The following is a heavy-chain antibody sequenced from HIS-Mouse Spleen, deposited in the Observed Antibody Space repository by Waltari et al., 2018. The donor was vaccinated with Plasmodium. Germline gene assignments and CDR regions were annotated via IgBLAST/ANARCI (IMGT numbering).Heavy chain of an antibody. Sequence: QLQLQESGPGLVKPSETLSLTCTVSGGSISSSSYYWGWIRQPPGKGLEWIGSIDYSGGTHNNPSLKSRDHISVDTSKNQFSLKLSSVTAADTAVYYCARVPYYYDSSGYGMGWFDPWGQGTLVTVSS. CDR2: IDYSGGT. CDR1: GGSISSSSYY. D-gene: IGHD3-22*01. V-gene: IGHV4-39*07. J-gene: IGHJ5*02. CDR3: ARVPYYYDSSGYGMGWFDP.